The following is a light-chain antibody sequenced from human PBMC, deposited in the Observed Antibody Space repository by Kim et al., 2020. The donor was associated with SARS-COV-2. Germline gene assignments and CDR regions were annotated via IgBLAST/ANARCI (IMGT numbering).Light chain of an antibody. J-gene: IGKJ1*01. CDR1: QGVGNY. CDR2: AAS. CDR3: QQYNSYPCT. Sequence: TQMTQSPSSLSASVGDRVTITCRASQGVGNYLAWFQQKPGKAPKFLIYAASFLQDGVPSKFSGSGSGTDFTLTISSLQPEDSATYYCQQYNSYPCTFGQGTKVDIK. V-gene: IGKV1-16*02.